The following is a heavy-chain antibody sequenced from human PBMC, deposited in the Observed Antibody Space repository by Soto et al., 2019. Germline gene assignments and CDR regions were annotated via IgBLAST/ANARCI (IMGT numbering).Heavy chain of an antibody. V-gene: IGHV3-48*01. CDR1: GFTFSSYS. CDR2: ISSSSSTI. D-gene: IGHD6-6*01. J-gene: IGHJ3*02. CDR3: ARVRYSSSSRYDAFDI. Sequence: GGSLRLSCAASGFTFSSYSMNWVRQAPGKGLEWVSYISSSSSTIYYADSVKGRFTISRDNAKNSLYLQMNSLRAEDTAVYYCARVRYSSSSRYDAFDIWGQGTMVTVSS.